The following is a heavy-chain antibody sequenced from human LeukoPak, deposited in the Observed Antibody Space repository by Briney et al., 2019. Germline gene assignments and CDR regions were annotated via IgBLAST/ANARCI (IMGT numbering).Heavy chain of an antibody. V-gene: IGHV3-74*01. CDR2: ISPDGRNI. D-gene: IGHD1-7*01. CDR3: VRDGGGTTPYDC. Sequence: GGSLRLSCAASGFTLSDYWMNWVRQVPGKGPVWVSHISPDGRNIAYADSVKGRFTISRDSAKNTLHLQMNSLRVEDTAVYYCVRDGGGTTPYDCWGQGSLVTVSS. CDR1: GFTLSDYW. J-gene: IGHJ4*02.